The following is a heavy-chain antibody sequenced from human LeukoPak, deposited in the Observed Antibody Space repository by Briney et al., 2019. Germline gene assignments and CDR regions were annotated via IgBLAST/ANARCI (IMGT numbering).Heavy chain of an antibody. D-gene: IGHD3-22*01. CDR1: GFSFSSFG. CDR3: ARAGDYYDSSGHSFLDAFDM. CDR2: ISSSRSYI. Sequence: GGSLRLSCAASGFSFSSFGMLWVCQAPGKGLEWVSSISSSRSYIYYADSVKGRFTISRDNAKNSLYLQMNSLRAEDTAVYYCARAGDYYDSSGHSFLDAFDMWGQGTMVTVSS. V-gene: IGHV3-21*01. J-gene: IGHJ3*02.